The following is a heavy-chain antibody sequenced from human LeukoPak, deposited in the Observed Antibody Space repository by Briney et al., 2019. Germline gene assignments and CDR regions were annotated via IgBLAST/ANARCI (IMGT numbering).Heavy chain of an antibody. CDR2: VYHRGNT. CDR1: GDSISSYY. CDR3: ATPTMRGPSYGYVRLLN. Sequence: SETLSLTCTVSGDSISSYYWTWIRQAPGRRLEWIGYVYHRGNTDYNPSLKSRVTISVDTSKSQFSLNLSSVTAADTAVYYCATPTMRGPSYGYVRLLNWGQGSLVTVSS. D-gene: IGHD5-18*01. V-gene: IGHV4-59*03. J-gene: IGHJ4*02.